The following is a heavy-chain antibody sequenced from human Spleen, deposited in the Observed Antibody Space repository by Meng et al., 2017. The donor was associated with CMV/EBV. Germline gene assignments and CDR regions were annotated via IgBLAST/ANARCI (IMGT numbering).Heavy chain of an antibody. CDR3: ARRSGSYLGAADY. CDR2: IYIAGGT. Sequence: GGSLRLSCVASGFPVSHNYMSWVRQAPGKGLEWVSTIYIAGGTYYADSVKGRFTISRDNSKNTMYLQMNSLGAEDTAMYYCARRSGSYLGAADYWGQGTMVTVSS. D-gene: IGHD1-26*01. J-gene: IGHJ4*02. CDR1: GFPVSHNY. V-gene: IGHV3-53*01.